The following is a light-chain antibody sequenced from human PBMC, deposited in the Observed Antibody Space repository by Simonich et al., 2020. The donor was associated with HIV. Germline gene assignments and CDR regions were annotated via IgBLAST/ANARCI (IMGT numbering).Light chain of an antibody. J-gene: IGKJ1*01. Sequence: EIVMTQSPATLSVSPGEKATPSCRASQSVRSNLAWYQQKPGQAPRLLIYGASTRATGIPARFSGSGSGTEFTLTISSLQSEDFAVYYCQQYNNWPQTFGQGTKVEIK. CDR2: GAS. CDR3: QQYNNWPQT. V-gene: IGKV3-15*01. CDR1: QSVRSN.